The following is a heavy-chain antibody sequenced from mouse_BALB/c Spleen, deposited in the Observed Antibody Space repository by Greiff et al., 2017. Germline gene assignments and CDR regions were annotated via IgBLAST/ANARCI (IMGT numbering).Heavy chain of an antibody. D-gene: IGHD2-1*01. CDR2: IDTSDSYT. J-gene: IGHJ2*01. CDR1: GYTFTDYW. CDR3: ARDGNYGGYYFDY. V-gene: IGHV1-69*01. Sequence: VQLQQPGAELVMPGASVKMSCKASGYTFTDYWMHWVKQRPGQGLEWIGAIDTSDSYTSYNQKFKGKATLTVDESSSTAYMQLSSLTSEDSAVYYCARDGNYGGYYFDYWGQGTTLTVSS.